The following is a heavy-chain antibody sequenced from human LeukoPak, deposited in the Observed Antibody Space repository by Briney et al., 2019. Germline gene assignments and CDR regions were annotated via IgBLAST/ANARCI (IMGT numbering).Heavy chain of an antibody. V-gene: IGHV3-30*03. CDR1: GFTFSSYG. CDR2: ISYDGSNK. D-gene: IGHD1-14*01. CDR3: ATGFRYVGY. Sequence: GRSLRLSCAASGFTFSSYGIHWVRQTPGKGLEWVALISYDGSNKYYADSVKGRFTISRDNSKNTLYLQMNSLRAEDTAVYYCATGFRYVGYWGQGTLVTISS. J-gene: IGHJ4*02.